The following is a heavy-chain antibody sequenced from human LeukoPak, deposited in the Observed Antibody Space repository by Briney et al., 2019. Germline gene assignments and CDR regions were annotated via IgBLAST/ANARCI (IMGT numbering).Heavy chain of an antibody. CDR3: ARDRAHPLYYYYYMDV. J-gene: IGHJ6*03. V-gene: IGHV3-23*01. Sequence: GSLRLSCAASGFTFNNYGMSWVRQAPGKGLEWVSAISGSGGSTYYADSVKGRFTISRDNAKNSLYLQMNSLRAEDTAVYYCARDRAHPLYYYYYMDVWGKGTTVTVSS. CDR1: GFTFNNYG. CDR2: ISGSGGST.